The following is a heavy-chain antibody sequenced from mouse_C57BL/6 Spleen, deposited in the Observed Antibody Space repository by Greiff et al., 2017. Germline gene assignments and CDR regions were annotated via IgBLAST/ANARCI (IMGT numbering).Heavy chain of an antibody. CDR3: ARDYYGNYDGVY. CDR2: IYPGSGST. CDR1: GYTFTSYW. J-gene: IGHJ2*01. D-gene: IGHD2-1*01. Sequence: VQLQQPGAELVKPGASVKMSCKASGYTFTSYWITWVKQRPGQGLEWIGDIYPGSGSTNYNEKFKSKATLTVDTSSSTAYMQLSSLTSEDSAVYYCARDYYGNYDGVYWGQGTTLTVSS. V-gene: IGHV1-55*01.